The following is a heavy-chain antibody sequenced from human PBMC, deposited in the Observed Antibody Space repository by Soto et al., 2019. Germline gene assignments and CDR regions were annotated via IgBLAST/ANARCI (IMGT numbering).Heavy chain of an antibody. Sequence: PSETLSLTCTVSGGSISSSSYYWGWIRQPPGKGLEWIGSIYYSGSTYYTPSLKSRVTISVDTSKNQFSLKLSSVTAADTAVYYCARAGYCSSTSCYRGAFDIWGQGTMVTVSS. J-gene: IGHJ3*02. V-gene: IGHV4-39*01. D-gene: IGHD2-2*02. CDR1: GGSISSSSYY. CDR2: IYYSGST. CDR3: ARAGYCSSTSCYRGAFDI.